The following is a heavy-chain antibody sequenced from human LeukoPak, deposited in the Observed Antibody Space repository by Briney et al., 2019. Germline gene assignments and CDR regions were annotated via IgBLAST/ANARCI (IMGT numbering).Heavy chain of an antibody. CDR2: ISYDGSNK. CDR1: GFTFSSYG. CDR3: AKGALLRFGELLSPLDY. D-gene: IGHD3-10*01. Sequence: GGSLRLSCAASGFTFSSYGMHWVRQAPGKGLEWVAVISYDGSNKYYADSVKGRFTISRDNSKNTLYLQMNSLRAEDTAVYYCAKGALLRFGELLSPLDYWGQGTLVTVSS. V-gene: IGHV3-30*18. J-gene: IGHJ4*02.